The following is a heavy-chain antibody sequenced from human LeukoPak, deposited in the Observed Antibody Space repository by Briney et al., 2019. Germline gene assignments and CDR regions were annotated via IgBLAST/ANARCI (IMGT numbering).Heavy chain of an antibody. J-gene: IGHJ6*03. V-gene: IGHV4-39*02. CDR2: IYYSGTT. CDR3: ARDLYVYMDV. D-gene: IGHD3-16*01. Sequence: PLETLSLTCTLSVVSISRSNSYWGWIRQPPGKGLEWLGCIYYSGTTYYNASLNSQVSISIDTSKNQFSLRLTSVPAADTAVYYCARDLYVYMDVWSKATTVTVSS. CDR1: VVSISRSNSY.